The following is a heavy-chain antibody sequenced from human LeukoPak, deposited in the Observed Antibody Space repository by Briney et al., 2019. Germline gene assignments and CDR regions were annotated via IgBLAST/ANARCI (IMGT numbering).Heavy chain of an antibody. J-gene: IGHJ4*02. CDR1: GFTFSDYD. D-gene: IGHD6-13*01. Sequence: GGSLRLSCAVSGFTFSDYDMSWSRQAPGKRVEGGSYISSGGSTISHADSVKGRFTISRDNAENSLYLQMNSLRAEDTAVYYCARRAAAGRCLDYWGQGTLVTVSS. CDR3: ARRAAAGRCLDY. CDR2: ISSGGSTI. V-gene: IGHV3-11*01.